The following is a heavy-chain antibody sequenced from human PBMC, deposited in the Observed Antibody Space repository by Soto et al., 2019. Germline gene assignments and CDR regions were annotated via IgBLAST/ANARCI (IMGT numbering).Heavy chain of an antibody. CDR2: IDQGGGEK. Sequence: EVQLVESGGGLVQPGGSLRLSCAASGFSFSTYWMAWVRQAPGKGLEWVANIDQGGGEKYYVDSVRGRFTISRDNATTFLHLQTNSLRAADTAIYYSARGRNWFAPWGQGTLVSVAS. CDR1: GFSFSTYW. CDR3: ARGRNWFAP. J-gene: IGHJ5*02. V-gene: IGHV3-7*05.